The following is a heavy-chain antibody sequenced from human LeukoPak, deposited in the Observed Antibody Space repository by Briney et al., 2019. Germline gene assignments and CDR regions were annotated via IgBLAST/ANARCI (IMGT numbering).Heavy chain of an antibody. CDR3: ARDSDYYSSGWSPWDY. D-gene: IGHD6-19*01. CDR2: IQWNDDST. V-gene: IGHV3-20*04. J-gene: IGHJ4*02. Sequence: GGSLRLSCAASGFTFDDYGMSWVRQAPGKGLEWVSSIQWNDDSTGYADSVKGRFTISRDNAKNSLYLQMKSLRAEDTALYYCARDSDYYSSGWSPWDYWGQGTLVTVSS. CDR1: GFTFDDYG.